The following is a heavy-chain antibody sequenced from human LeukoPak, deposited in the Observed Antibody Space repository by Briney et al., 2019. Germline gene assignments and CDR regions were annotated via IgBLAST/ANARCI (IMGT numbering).Heavy chain of an antibody. D-gene: IGHD2-21*02. CDR3: VRWGGGDGLGYFDF. CDR1: GFTLNIYG. CDR2: IWHDGSNK. J-gene: IGHJ2*01. Sequence: PGGSLRLSGEASGFTLNIYGMHWVRKEPGKGQEGVAVIWHDGSNKYCADSVKGRFTISRDNSKNTLYLQMNSLRVEDTAVYHCVRWGGGDGLGYFDFWGRGTLVTVSP. V-gene: IGHV3-33*01.